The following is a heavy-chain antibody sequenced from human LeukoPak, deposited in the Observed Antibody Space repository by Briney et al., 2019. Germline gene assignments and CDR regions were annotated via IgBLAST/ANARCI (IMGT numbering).Heavy chain of an antibody. Sequence: GGSLRLSCVGSAFSFSDYFMHWVRQAPGKGLEWVSVIYSGGRTDYADSVKGRFTISRDNPKNSLYLQMNSLRAEDTAVYYCAELGITMIGGVWGKGTTVTISS. D-gene: IGHD3-10*02. CDR3: AELGITMIGGV. CDR2: IYSGGRT. V-gene: IGHV3-53*01. CDR1: AFSFSDYF. J-gene: IGHJ6*04.